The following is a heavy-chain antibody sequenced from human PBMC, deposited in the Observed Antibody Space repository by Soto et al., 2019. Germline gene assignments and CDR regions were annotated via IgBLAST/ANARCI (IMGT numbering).Heavy chain of an antibody. D-gene: IGHD5-12*01. Sequence: GGPLRLSCAASGFTIRSYWMHCVRKNTGKGLEWVSSISSSSSYIYYADSVKGRFTISRDNAKNSLYLQMNSLRAEDTAVYYCARDTDWAYSGYDTVNFDYWGQGTLVTVSS. CDR2: ISSSSSYI. V-gene: IGHV3-21*01. CDR1: GFTIRSYW. CDR3: ARDTDWAYSGYDTVNFDY. J-gene: IGHJ4*02.